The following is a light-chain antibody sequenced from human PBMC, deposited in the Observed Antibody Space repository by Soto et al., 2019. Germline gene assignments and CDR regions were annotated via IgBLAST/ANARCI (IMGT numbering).Light chain of an antibody. CDR3: GRWDSSLSAAV. J-gene: IGLJ2*01. V-gene: IGLV1-51*01. Sequence: QSVLTQPPLVSAGPGHKVAISCSGSSSNIGNHYVSWYQPLPGTAPKLLIYDNNNRPSGIPDRFSGSKSGTSATLGTPGLRTGDGTDYYYGRWDSSLSAAVFGGGSKVTVL. CDR1: SSNIGNHY. CDR2: DNN.